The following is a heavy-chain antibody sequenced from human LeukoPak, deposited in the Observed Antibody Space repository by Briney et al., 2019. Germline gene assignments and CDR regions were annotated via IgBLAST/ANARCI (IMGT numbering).Heavy chain of an antibody. CDR1: DYTFISYG. CDR3: ARVAEDCSSTSCYAGVDY. V-gene: IGHV1-18*01. D-gene: IGHD2-2*01. J-gene: IGHJ4*02. Sequence: ASVKVSCKASDYTFISYGISWVRQAPGQGLEWMGSIRAYNGNTNYAQKLQGRVTMTTDTSTSTAYMELRSLRSDDTAVYYCARVAEDCSSTSCYAGVDYWGQGTLVTVSP. CDR2: IRAYNGNT.